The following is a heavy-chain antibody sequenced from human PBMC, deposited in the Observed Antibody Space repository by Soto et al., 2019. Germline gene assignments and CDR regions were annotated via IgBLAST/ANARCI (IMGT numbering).Heavy chain of an antibody. CDR3: ARAGGLGAVAVDY. CDR2: IYHSGST. V-gene: IGHV4-30-2*01. Sequence: QLQLQESGSGLVKPSQTLSLTCAVSGGSISSGGYSWSWIRQPPGKGLEWIGYIYHSGSTYYNPSLKSRVTIPVDRSKNQFSLKLSSVTAADTAVCYCARAGGLGAVAVDYWGQGTLVTVSS. CDR1: GGSISSGGYS. D-gene: IGHD6-19*01. J-gene: IGHJ4*02.